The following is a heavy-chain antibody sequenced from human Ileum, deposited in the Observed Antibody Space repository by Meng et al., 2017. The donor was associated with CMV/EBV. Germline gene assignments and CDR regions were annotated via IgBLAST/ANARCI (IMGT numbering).Heavy chain of an antibody. CDR2: MNPNSGNT. D-gene: IGHD1/OR15-1a*01. CDR3: ARERKQYRYYYYYYGMDV. V-gene: IGHV1-8*01. CDR1: GYTFTSYD. Sequence: ASVKVSCKASGYTFTSYDINWVRQATGQGLEWMGWMNPNSGNTGYAQKFQGRVTMTRNTSTSTAYMELSSLRSEDTAVYYCARERKQYRYYYYYYGMDVWGQGTTVTVSS. J-gene: IGHJ6*02.